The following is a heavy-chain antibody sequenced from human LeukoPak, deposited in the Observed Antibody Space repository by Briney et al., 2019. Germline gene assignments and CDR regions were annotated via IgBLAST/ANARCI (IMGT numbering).Heavy chain of an antibody. CDR1: GYTFGNYF. CDR3: ARGILGDSVAFDV. CDR2: ITPSGDTS. J-gene: IGHJ3*01. V-gene: IGHV1-46*01. Sequence: ASVKVSCKASGYTFGNYFMHWVRQAPGQGLEGIAMITPSGDTSKFGEIFYGRGTMTRDTSTSAVYMELSDLRSEDTAVYYCARGILGDSVAFDVWGQGTMVIVSS. D-gene: IGHD1-26*01.